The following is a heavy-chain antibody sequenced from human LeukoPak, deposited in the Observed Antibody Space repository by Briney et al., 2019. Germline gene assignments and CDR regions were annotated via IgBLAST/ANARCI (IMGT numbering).Heavy chain of an antibody. CDR1: GFTFSSYV. D-gene: IGHD6-13*01. Sequence: PGGSLRLSCAASGFTFSSYVMHWVRQAPGKGLEWVAFIRYDGSNKYYADSVKGRFTISRDNSKNTLYLQMNSLRAEDTAVYYCANIAAAARGYWFDPWGQGTLVTVPS. CDR2: IRYDGSNK. V-gene: IGHV3-30*02. CDR3: ANIAAAARGYWFDP. J-gene: IGHJ5*02.